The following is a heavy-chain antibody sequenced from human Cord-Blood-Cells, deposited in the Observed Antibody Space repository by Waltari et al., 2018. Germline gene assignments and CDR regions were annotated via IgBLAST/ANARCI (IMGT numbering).Heavy chain of an antibody. Sequence: EVQLVESGGGLIQPGGSLSLSCAASGFTVSSNYMSWVRQAPGKGLEWVSVIYSGGSTYYADSVKGRFTISRDNSKNTLYLQMNSLRAEDTAVYYCARAVTSCYYFDYWGQGTLVTVSS. CDR2: IYSGGST. D-gene: IGHD2-2*01. CDR3: ARAVTSCYYFDY. V-gene: IGHV3-53*01. CDR1: GFTVSSNY. J-gene: IGHJ4*02.